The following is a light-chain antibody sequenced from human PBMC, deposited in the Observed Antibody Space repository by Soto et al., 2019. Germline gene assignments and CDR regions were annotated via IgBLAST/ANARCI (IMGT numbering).Light chain of an antibody. CDR3: CSYAGNSTPYV. Sequence: LTQPASVSGSPGQSITISCTGTSSDVGSYNLVSWYQQHPGKAPKLMVYEGSKRPSGVSNRFSGSKSGNTASLTISGLQAEDEADYYCCSYAGNSTPYVFGTGTKVTVL. CDR1: SSDVGSYNL. V-gene: IGLV2-23*01. J-gene: IGLJ1*01. CDR2: EGS.